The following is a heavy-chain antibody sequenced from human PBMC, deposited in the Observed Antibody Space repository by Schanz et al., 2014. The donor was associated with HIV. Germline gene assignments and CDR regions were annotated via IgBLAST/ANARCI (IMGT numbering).Heavy chain of an antibody. CDR1: GFTFSNYG. CDR3: AKAGLFFGQLWLGFFDY. J-gene: IGHJ4*02. D-gene: IGHD5-18*01. V-gene: IGHV3-30*18. CDR2: ISYDGRNK. Sequence: QEHLVESGGGVVQPGRSLKLSCAASGFTFSNYGMHWVRQAPGKGLEWVAVISYDGRNKYFGHSVKGRFTISRDNSKNTLYLQVKSLRAEDTAVYYCAKAGLFFGQLWLGFFDYWGQGAQVTVSS.